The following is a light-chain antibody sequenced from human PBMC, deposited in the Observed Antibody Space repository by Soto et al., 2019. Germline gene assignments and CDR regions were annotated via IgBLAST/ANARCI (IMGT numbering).Light chain of an antibody. V-gene: IGKV3-11*01. CDR1: QSFTSY. J-gene: IGKJ1*01. CDR2: DTS. Sequence: EIVLTQSPATLSLSPGERATLSCRASQSFTSYLAWYQQEPGQAPRLLIYDTSNRAPGIPARFSGGGSVTDFTLTISSLEPEDFAVYYCAQRIAWPWTLGQGTKVDIK. CDR3: AQRIAWPWT.